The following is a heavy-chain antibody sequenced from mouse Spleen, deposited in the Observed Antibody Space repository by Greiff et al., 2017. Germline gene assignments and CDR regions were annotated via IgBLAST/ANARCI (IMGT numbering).Heavy chain of an antibody. D-gene: IGHD2-2*01. J-gene: IGHJ1*01. CDR3: TRWFEYFDV. Sequence: QVHVKQSGAELVRPGASVTLSCKASGYTFTDYEMHWVKQTPVHGLEWIGAIDPETGGTAYNQKFKGKAILTADKSSSTAYMELRSLTSEDSAVYYCTRWFEYFDVWGAGTTVTVSS. CDR1: GYTFTDYE. V-gene: IGHV1-15*01. CDR2: IDPETGGT.